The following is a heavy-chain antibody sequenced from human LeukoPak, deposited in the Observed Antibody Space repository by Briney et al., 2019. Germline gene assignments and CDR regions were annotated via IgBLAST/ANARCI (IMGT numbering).Heavy chain of an antibody. CDR2: MNPNSGNT. Sequence: ASVKVSCKASGYTFTSYDINWVRQATGQGLEWRGWMNPNSGNTGYAQKFRGRVTMTRNTSISTAYMELSSLRSEDTAVYYCARGLEMATIPGGYWGQGTLVTVSS. CDR1: GYTFTSYD. V-gene: IGHV1-8*01. D-gene: IGHD5-24*01. J-gene: IGHJ4*02. CDR3: ARGLEMATIPGGY.